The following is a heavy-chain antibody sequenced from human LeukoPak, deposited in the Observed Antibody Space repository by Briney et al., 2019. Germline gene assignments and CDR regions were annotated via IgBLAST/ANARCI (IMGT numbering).Heavy chain of an antibody. D-gene: IGHD5-18*01. CDR1: GYSISSGYY. CDR3: ASQDTAMVLAYFDL. Sequence: SETLSLTCTVSGYSISSGYYWGWIRQPPGKGLEWIGSIYHSGSTYYNPSLKSRVTISVDTSKNQFSLKLSSVTAADTAVYYCASQDTAMVLAYFDLWGRGTLVTVSS. CDR2: IYHSGST. V-gene: IGHV4-38-2*02. J-gene: IGHJ2*01.